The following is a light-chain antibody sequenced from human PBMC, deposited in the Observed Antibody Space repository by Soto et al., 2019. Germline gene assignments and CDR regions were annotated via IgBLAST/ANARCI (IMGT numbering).Light chain of an antibody. CDR1: QGISTY. CDR2: GAS. J-gene: IGKJ1*01. Sequence: DIQLTQSPSFLSASVGDTVTITCRASQGISTYLAWYQQKPGKAPKNLIYGASTLQSGVPSRFSGSGSGTEFTLTISSLQPEDFATYYYQGLSTFPRTLGQGTQVEIK. V-gene: IGKV1-9*01. CDR3: QGLSTFPRT.